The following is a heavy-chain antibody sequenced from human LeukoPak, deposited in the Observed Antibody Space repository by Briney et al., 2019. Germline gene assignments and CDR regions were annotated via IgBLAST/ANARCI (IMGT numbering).Heavy chain of an antibody. CDR2: IIPIFGTA. Sequence: SVKVSCKASGGTFSSYTISWVRQAPGQGLEWMGGIIPIFGTANYAQKFQGRVTITADKSTSTAYMELSSLRSEDTAVYYCAAGYSSSWYPDFYYYYMDVWGKGTTVTVSS. V-gene: IGHV1-69*06. J-gene: IGHJ6*03. CDR1: GGTFSSYT. D-gene: IGHD6-13*01. CDR3: AAGYSSSWYPDFYYYYMDV.